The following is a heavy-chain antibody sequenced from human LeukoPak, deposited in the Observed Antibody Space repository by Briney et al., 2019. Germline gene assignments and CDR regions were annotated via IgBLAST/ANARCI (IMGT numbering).Heavy chain of an antibody. J-gene: IGHJ3*01. CDR1: GFIFSNYW. Sequence: GESLKISCAASGFIFSNYWMSWVRQAPGKGLEWVANIKQDGSEKYYVDSVKGRFTISRDNAKNSLYLQMNSLRVEDTAIYYCATVGAVTDGAFDVWGQGTMVTVSS. CDR3: ATVGAVTDGAFDV. D-gene: IGHD4-17*01. CDR2: IKQDGSEK. V-gene: IGHV3-7*01.